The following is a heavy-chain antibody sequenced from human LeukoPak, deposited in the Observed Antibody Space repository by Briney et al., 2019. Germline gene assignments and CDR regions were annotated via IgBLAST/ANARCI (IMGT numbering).Heavy chain of an antibody. CDR3: GCSGGSCLNFDP. D-gene: IGHD2-15*01. CDR2: IYYSGST. J-gene: IGHJ5*02. CDR1: GGSISSSSYY. Sequence: PSETLSLTCTVSGGSISSSSYYWSWIRQPPGKGLEWIGSIYYSGSTYYNPSLKSRVTISVDTSKNQFSLKLSSVTAADTAVYYCGCSGGSCLNFDPWGQGTLVTVSS. V-gene: IGHV4-39*01.